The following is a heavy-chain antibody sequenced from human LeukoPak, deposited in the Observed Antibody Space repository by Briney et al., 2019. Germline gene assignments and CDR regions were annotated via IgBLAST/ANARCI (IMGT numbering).Heavy chain of an antibody. J-gene: IGHJ6*02. CDR2: RRYDGSNE. CDR3: ARDMRDCSGGSCYYNYYGMDV. D-gene: IGHD2-15*01. Sequence: PGGSLRLSCAASGFTFSSYGMHWVRQAPGKGLEWVAVRRYDGSNEYYADSVRGRFTICRDRSKKTLYLQMNSLRAEDTAVYYCARDMRDCSGGSCYYNYYGMDVWGQGTTVTVSS. V-gene: IGHV3-33*01. CDR1: GFTFSSYG.